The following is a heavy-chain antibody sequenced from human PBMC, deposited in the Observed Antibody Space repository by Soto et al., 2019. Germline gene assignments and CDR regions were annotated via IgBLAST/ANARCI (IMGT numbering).Heavy chain of an antibody. V-gene: IGHV1-18*01. Sequence: QVQLLQSGAEVKKPGASVKVSCKASGYTFTNYGINWVRQAPGQGLEWLGWVSAYNGERKYAQRVQARVIMTTETSTPAAYMELRSLRSDDTAVYYCSRGTSIPASGDYWGQGTLVTVSS. D-gene: IGHD6-6*01. CDR1: GYTFTNYG. CDR2: VSAYNGER. CDR3: SRGTSIPASGDY. J-gene: IGHJ4*01.